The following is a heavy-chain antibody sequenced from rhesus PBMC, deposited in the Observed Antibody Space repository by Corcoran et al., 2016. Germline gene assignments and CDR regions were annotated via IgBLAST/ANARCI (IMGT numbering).Heavy chain of an antibody. CDR2: SYGSDGRT. D-gene: IGHD3-40*01. J-gene: IGHJ4*01. CDR1: GSSISSNY. Sequence: QVQLQESGPGLVKPSETLSLTCAVSGSSISSNYWSCIRQPPGKGLERIGYSYGSDGRTYYNPALKSRCTISTETSKNHFSLKLTSVTAADTAVYDCTRDVDYDFDYWGQGVLVTVSS. V-gene: IGHV4-160*01. CDR3: TRDVDYDFDY.